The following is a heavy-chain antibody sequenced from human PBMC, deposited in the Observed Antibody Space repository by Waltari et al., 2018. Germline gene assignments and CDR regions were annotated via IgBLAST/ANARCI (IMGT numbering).Heavy chain of an antibody. CDR3: ATEGLSAFDI. V-gene: IGHV1-69-2*01. CDR2: VDPEEGET. D-gene: IGHD3-10*01. CDR1: GGTFSSYA. Sequence: VQLVQSGAEVKKPGSSVKVSCKASGGTFSSYAISWVRQAPGQGLEWMGLVDPEEGETIYAEKCQGRVTITADTSTDTAYMELSSLRSEDTAVYYCATEGLSAFDIWGQGTMVTVSS. J-gene: IGHJ3*02.